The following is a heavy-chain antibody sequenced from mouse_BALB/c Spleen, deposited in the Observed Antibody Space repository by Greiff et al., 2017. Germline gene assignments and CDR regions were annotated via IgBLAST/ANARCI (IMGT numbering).Heavy chain of an antibody. CDR1: GFNIKDYY. Sequence: EVKLQESGAELVRSGASVKLSCTASGFNIKDYYMHWVKQRPEQGLEWIGWIDPENGDTEYAPKFQGKATMTADTSSNTAYLQLSSLTSEDTAVYYCNAWRYDGFDYWGQGTTLTVSS. D-gene: IGHD2-14*01. CDR3: NAWRYDGFDY. V-gene: IGHV14-4*02. J-gene: IGHJ2*01. CDR2: IDPENGDT.